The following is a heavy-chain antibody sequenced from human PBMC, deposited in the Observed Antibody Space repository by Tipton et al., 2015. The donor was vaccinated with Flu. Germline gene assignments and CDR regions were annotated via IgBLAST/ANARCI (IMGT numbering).Heavy chain of an antibody. V-gene: IGHV5-51*03. CDR3: ARRDYSNYVSDPNNWFVP. CDR1: GYSFTSYW. Sequence: QLVQSGAEVKKPGESLKISCKGSGYSFTSYWIGWVRQMPGKGLEWMGIIYPGDSDTRYSPSFQGQVTISADKSISTAYLQWSSLKASDTAVYYCARRDYSNYVSDPNNWFVPWGQGILVTVSS. CDR2: IYPGDSDT. D-gene: IGHD4-11*01. J-gene: IGHJ5*02.